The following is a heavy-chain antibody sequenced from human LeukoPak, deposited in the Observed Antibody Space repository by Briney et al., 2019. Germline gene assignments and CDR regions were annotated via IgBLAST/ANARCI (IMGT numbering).Heavy chain of an antibody. D-gene: IGHD3-10*01. V-gene: IGHV4-38-2*02. CDR1: GYSISSGYY. J-gene: IGHJ4*02. CDR3: ARGTVRGVIAGWGGFLSDFDY. Sequence: PSETLSLTCTVSGYSISSGYYWGWIRQPPGKGLEWIGSIYHSGSTYYNPSLKSRVTISVDTSKNQFSLKLSSVTAADTAVYYCARGTVRGVIAGWGGFLSDFDYWGQGTLVTVSS. CDR2: IYHSGST.